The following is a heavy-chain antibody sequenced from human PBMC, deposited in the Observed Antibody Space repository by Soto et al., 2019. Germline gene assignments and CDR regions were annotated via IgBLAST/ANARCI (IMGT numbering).Heavy chain of an antibody. J-gene: IGHJ6*02. CDR2: ISAYNGNT. CDR3: ARVSAAMLVLQGSSYYGMVV. CDR1: GYTFTSYG. Sequence: ASVKVSCKASGYTFTSYGISWVRQAPGQGLEWMGWISAYNGNTNYAQKLQGRVTMTTDTSTSTAYMELRSLRSDDTAVYYCARVSAAMLVLQGSSYYGMVVLGQGIKVTVSS. D-gene: IGHD2-2*01. V-gene: IGHV1-18*01.